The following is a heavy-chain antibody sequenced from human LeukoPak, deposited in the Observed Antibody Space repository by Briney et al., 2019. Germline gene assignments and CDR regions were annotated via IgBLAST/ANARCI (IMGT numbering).Heavy chain of an antibody. CDR2: VTGSGSAT. CDR1: GFAFSSYA. V-gene: IGHV3-23*01. D-gene: IGHD1-26*01. J-gene: IGHJ4*02. Sequence: GGSLRLSCAASGFAFSSYAMSWVRQAPGKGLEWVSAVTGSGSATDYAASVQGRFTISRDNSKNTLYLQMHSLRAEDTAVYYCAKRFGESYGHFDYWGQGTLVTVSS. CDR3: AKRFGESYGHFDY.